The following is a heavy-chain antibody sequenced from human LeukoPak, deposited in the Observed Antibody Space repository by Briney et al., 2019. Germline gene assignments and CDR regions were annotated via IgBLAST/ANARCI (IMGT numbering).Heavy chain of an antibody. CDR1: GFTFTDYW. Sequence: GGSLRLSCAASGFTFTDYWMSWVRQAPGKGLEWVANIKQDGSEKYYVDSVKGRFTISRDNAKNSLYLQMNSLGAEDTAVYYCASLSAGRYYDIWGQGTMVTVSS. V-gene: IGHV3-7*01. CDR2: IKQDGSEK. D-gene: IGHD3-10*01. J-gene: IGHJ3*02. CDR3: ASLSAGRYYDI.